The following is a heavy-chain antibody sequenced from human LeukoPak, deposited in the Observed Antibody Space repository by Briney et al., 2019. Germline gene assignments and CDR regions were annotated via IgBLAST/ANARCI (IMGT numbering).Heavy chain of an antibody. D-gene: IGHD2-2*01. Sequence: GGSLRLSCAASGFTFSSYSMNWVRQAPGKGLEWVSSISSSSSYIYYADSVKGRFTISRDNAKNSLYLQMNSLRAEDTAVYYCERPYCSSTSCYLDAFEIWGQGTMVTVSS. CDR2: ISSSSSYI. CDR3: ERPYCSSTSCYLDAFEI. CDR1: GFTFSSYS. J-gene: IGHJ3*02. V-gene: IGHV3-21*01.